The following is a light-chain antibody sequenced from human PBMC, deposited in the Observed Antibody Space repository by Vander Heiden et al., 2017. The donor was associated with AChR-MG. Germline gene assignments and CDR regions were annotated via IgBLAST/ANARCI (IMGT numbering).Light chain of an antibody. V-gene: IGKV1-39*01. CDR3: QQSYSSPFT. J-gene: IGKJ3*01. CDR2: AAS. CDR1: QRIGSY. Sequence: DIQMTQSPPSLPASVGDRVTITCRASQRIGSYLNWYQCKPGKAPKVLIYAASSLQSGVPPRFSGSGSGTDFTLTISSVQPEDFATYYCQQSYSSPFTFGPGTKVDI.